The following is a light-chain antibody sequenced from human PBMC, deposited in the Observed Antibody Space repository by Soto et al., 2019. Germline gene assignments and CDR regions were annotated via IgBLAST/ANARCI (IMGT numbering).Light chain of an antibody. CDR2: DAS. CDR3: QQYNSYWT. V-gene: IGKV1-5*01. J-gene: IGKJ1*01. Sequence: DIQMTQSPSALSGSVGDRVTITCRASQTISSWLAWYQQKPGKAPKLLIYDASNLETGVPSRFSGSGSGTDFTFTISSLQPDDFATYYCQQYNSYWTFGQGTKVDIK. CDR1: QTISSW.